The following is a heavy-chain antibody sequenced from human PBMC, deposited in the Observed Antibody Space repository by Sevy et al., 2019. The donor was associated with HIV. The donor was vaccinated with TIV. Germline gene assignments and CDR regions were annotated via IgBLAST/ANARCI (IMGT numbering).Heavy chain of an antibody. CDR2: IYYSGTT. CDR3: ARHQLLWFGEPSSS. J-gene: IGHJ4*02. Sequence: SETLSLTCTVSGGSISSDYWSWIRQPPGKGLEWIGYIYYSGTTNPNPSLKSRVTISVDTSKNQFSLKLRSVTAADTAVYYCARHQLLWFGEPSSSWGQGTLVTVSS. D-gene: IGHD3-10*01. V-gene: IGHV4-59*08. CDR1: GGSISSDY.